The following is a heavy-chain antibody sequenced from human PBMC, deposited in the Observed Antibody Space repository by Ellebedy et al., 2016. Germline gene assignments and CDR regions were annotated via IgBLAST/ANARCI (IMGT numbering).Heavy chain of an antibody. CDR2: LKSKTDGGTT. CDR1: GLTFRNAW. J-gene: IGHJ4*02. D-gene: IGHD3-16*01. CDR3: TTDGGLTHRPSIGY. V-gene: IGHV3-15*01. Sequence: GGSLRLSXAASGLTFRNAWMNWVRQAPGKGPEWVGRLKSKTDGGTTDYATPVKGRFTISGDDAKTTLYLQMNSLKTEDTAVYYCTTDGGLTHRPSIGYWGQGTLFTVSS.